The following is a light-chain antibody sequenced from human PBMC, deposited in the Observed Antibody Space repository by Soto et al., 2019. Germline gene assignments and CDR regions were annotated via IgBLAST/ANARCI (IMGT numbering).Light chain of an antibody. V-gene: IGKV3-20*01. J-gene: IGKJ4*01. CDR3: QQYSDSPLT. CDR2: HAS. CDR1: QSLTSKY. Sequence: EIVFTQSPCPLSLSPGERATVSCRASQSLTSKYLAWYQQKPGQAPRVVIYHASRRAAGIPDRFSGSGSGTDFTLIISRLEPEDFAVYYCQQYSDSPLTFGGGTKVDIK.